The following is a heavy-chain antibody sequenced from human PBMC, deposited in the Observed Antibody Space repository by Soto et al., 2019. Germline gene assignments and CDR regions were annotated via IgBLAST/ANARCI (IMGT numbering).Heavy chain of an antibody. D-gene: IGHD4-17*01. V-gene: IGHV3-11*01. Sequence: GGSLRLSCAASGFTFSDYYMSWIRQAPGKGLEWVSYISSSGSTIYYADSVKGRFTISRDNAKNSLYLQMNSLRAEDTAVYYCARDPSVTTGLVVWDYWGQGTLVTVSS. J-gene: IGHJ4*02. CDR3: ARDPSVTTGLVVWDY. CDR1: GFTFSDYY. CDR2: ISSSGSTI.